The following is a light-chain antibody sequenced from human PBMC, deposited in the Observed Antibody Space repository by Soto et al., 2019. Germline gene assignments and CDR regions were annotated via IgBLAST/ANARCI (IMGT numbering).Light chain of an antibody. Sequence: TQSPASLSVSPGERATLSCRASESVGSNLAWYQHKPGQGPRLLIYGASTRATGIPARFSGSGSGTDFTLTISSLEPEDFGVYYCQQRSNWPPVTFGGGTKVDIK. CDR3: QQRSNWPPVT. CDR1: ESVGSN. CDR2: GAS. V-gene: IGKV3-11*01. J-gene: IGKJ4*01.